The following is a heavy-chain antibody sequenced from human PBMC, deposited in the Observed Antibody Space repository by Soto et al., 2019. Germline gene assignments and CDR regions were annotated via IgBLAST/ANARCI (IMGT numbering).Heavy chain of an antibody. CDR2: IYSGGST. CDR3: ARDMIFGVVLGMDV. D-gene: IGHD3-3*01. Sequence: PGGSLRLSCAASGFTVSSNYMSWVRQAPGKGLEWVSVIYSGGSTYYADSVKGRFPISRDNSKNTLYLQMNSLRAEDTAVYYCARDMIFGVVLGMDVWGQGTTVTVSS. CDR1: GFTVSSNY. J-gene: IGHJ6*02. V-gene: IGHV3-53*01.